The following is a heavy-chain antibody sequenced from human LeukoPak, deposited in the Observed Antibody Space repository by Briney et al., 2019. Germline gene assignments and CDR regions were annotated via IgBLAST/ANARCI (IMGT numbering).Heavy chain of an antibody. CDR2: ITSSSSYI. Sequence: GGSLRLSCVASGFTFSSNGMHWVRQAPGKGLEWVSSITSSSSYIYYADSVKGRFTISRDNAKNSLYLQMDSLRVEDTAVYYCARDPYSGNYGAYYYYYMDVWGKGTTVTISS. V-gene: IGHV3-21*06. D-gene: IGHD1-26*01. CDR1: GFTFSSNG. CDR3: ARDPYSGNYGAYYYYYMDV. J-gene: IGHJ6*03.